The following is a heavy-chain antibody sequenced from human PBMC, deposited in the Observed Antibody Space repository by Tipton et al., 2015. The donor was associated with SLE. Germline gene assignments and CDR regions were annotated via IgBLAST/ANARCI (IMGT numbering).Heavy chain of an antibody. Sequence: TLSLTCAVYGGSFSGYYWSWIRQPPGKGLEWIGYIYYSGSTNYNPSLKSRVTISVDTSKNQFSLKLSSVTAADTAVYYCASHGEDYFDYWGQGTLVTVSS. CDR2: IYYSGST. J-gene: IGHJ4*02. V-gene: IGHV4-59*01. CDR3: ASHGEDYFDY. CDR1: GGSFSGYY.